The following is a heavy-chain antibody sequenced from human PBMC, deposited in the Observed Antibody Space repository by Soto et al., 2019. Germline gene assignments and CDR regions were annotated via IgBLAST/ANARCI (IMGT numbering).Heavy chain of an antibody. CDR2: IYYSRST. D-gene: IGHD1-26*01. CDR3: AGIYSGSPGGTLRY. V-gene: IGHV4-31*03. Sequence: QVQLQESGPGLVKPSQTLSLTCTVSGGSISSGGYYWSWIRQHPGKGLEWIGYIYYSRSTYYNPSLESRVTISVDTSKNQVSPQLSSVTAADTAVYYCAGIYSGSPGGTLRYWGQGTLVTVSS. J-gene: IGHJ4*02. CDR1: GGSISSGGYY.